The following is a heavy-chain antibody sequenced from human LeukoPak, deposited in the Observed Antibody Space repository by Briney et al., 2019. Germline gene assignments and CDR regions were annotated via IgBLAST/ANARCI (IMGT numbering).Heavy chain of an antibody. CDR3: ARDLVTVTKGFDI. CDR2: ISHIGRT. V-gene: IGHV4-59*11. J-gene: IGHJ3*02. D-gene: IGHD4-17*01. Sequence: PSETLSLTCAVSGDSFSSHYWTWIRQSPGTGLEWIGYISHIGRTNYNPSLKSRVTISIDTSKNQFYLKLRSVTAADTAVYYCARDLVTVTKGFDIWGQGTMVSVSS. CDR1: GDSFSSHY.